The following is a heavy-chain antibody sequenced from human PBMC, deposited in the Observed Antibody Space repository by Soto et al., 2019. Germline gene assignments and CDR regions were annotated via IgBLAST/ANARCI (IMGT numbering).Heavy chain of an antibody. Sequence: QVQLVQSGAEVKKPGASVKVSCKASGYTFTSYGISWVRQAPGQGLEWMGWISAYNGNTNYAQKLQGRVTMTTDTATSTAYMELRSLRSDDTAVYYCARTKYYYDSSGKAFDPWGQGTLVTVSS. CDR2: ISAYNGNT. CDR3: ARTKYYYDSSGKAFDP. J-gene: IGHJ5*02. V-gene: IGHV1-18*01. CDR1: GYTFTSYG. D-gene: IGHD3-22*01.